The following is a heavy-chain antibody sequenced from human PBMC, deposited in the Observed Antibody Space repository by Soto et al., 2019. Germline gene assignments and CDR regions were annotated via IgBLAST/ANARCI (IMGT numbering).Heavy chain of an antibody. Sequence: EVQLVESGGGLAQPGGSLRLYCAASGFTLSSDAMDWVRQAPGKGLEYVSGISSNGIGTYYANSVKCRFTISRDNSKNTVYLQMDSLRPEDMAVYYCARRARADYYYMDVWGTGTTVTVS. V-gene: IGHV3-64*01. D-gene: IGHD6-6*01. CDR2: ISSNGIGT. J-gene: IGHJ6*03. CDR3: ARRARADYYYMDV. CDR1: GFTLSSDA.